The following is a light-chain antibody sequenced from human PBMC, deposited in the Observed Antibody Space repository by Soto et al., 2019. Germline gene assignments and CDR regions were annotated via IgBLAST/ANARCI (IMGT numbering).Light chain of an antibody. J-gene: IGLJ1*01. CDR1: SSDVGGYNY. CDR2: EVS. V-gene: IGLV2-14*01. Sequence: QSVLTQPASVSGSPGQSITISCTGTSSDVGGYNYVSWYQQHPGKAPKLMIYEVSNRPSGVSNRFSGSKSGNTASLTISGLQAEDEADYYCSSYTSSSIPYVVGTGTKLTVL. CDR3: SSYTSSSIPYV.